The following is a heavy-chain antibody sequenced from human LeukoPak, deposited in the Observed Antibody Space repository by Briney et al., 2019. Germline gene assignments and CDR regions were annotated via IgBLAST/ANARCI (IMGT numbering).Heavy chain of an antibody. Sequence: PGGSLRLSCAASGFTFPNYWMSWVRQAPGKGLEWVSYISSSSSTIYYADSVKGRFTISRDNAKNSLYLQMNSLKAEDTAVYYCAREGVTMVRGVPDYWGQGTLVTVSS. V-gene: IGHV3-48*01. CDR1: GFTFPNYW. CDR2: ISSSSSTI. J-gene: IGHJ4*02. CDR3: AREGVTMVRGVPDY. D-gene: IGHD3-10*01.